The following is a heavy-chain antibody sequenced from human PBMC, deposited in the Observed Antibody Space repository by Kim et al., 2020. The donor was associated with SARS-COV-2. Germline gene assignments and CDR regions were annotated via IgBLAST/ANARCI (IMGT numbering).Heavy chain of an antibody. CDR3: ARVRDGYNFPPYFFDY. J-gene: IGHJ4*02. V-gene: IGHV1-69*01. Sequence: KLQGRVTITAEESTSTAYMELSSLRSEDTAVYYCARVRDGYNFPPYFFDYWGQGTLVTVSS. D-gene: IGHD5-12*01.